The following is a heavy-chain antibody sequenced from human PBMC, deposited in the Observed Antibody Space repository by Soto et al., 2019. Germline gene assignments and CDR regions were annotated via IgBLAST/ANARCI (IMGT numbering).Heavy chain of an antibody. D-gene: IGHD4-17*01. CDR2: IYYSGST. Sequence: SETLCLTCTVSGGSISSSSYYWGWIRQPPGKGLEWIGSIYYSGSTYYNPSLKSRVTISVDTSKNQFSLKLSSVTAADTAVYYCARTMTTVTTAHFDYWGQGTLVTVSS. CDR1: GGSISSSSYY. CDR3: ARTMTTVTTAHFDY. J-gene: IGHJ4*02. V-gene: IGHV4-39*01.